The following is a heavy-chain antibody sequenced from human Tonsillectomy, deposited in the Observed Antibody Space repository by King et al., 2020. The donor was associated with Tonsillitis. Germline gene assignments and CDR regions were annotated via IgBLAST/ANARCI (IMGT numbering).Heavy chain of an antibody. D-gene: IGHD1-26*01. Sequence: VQLQESGPGLVKPSETLSLTCTVSGGSISSYYWSWIRQPPGKGLEWIGYIFYSGSTNYNPSLKSRVTISVDTSKNQFSLKLSSVTAADAAVYYCARGSRKYSFDYWGQGTLVTVSS. CDR1: GGSISSYY. J-gene: IGHJ4*02. CDR3: ARGSRKYSFDY. V-gene: IGHV4-59*01. CDR2: IFYSGST.